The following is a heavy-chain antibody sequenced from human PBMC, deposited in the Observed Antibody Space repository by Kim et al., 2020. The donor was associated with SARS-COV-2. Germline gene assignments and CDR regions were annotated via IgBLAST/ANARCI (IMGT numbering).Heavy chain of an antibody. CDR3: AREGSSGPVGFDP. J-gene: IGHJ5*02. D-gene: IGHD6-19*01. Sequence: YAQKCQGRVTITADESTSTAYMELSSLRSEDTAVYYCAREGSSGPVGFDPWGQGTLVTVSS. V-gene: IGHV1-69*01.